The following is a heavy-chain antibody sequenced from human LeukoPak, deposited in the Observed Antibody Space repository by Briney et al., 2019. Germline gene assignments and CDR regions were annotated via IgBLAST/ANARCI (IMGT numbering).Heavy chain of an antibody. CDR3: ARSGCSGGSCYGVFDY. J-gene: IGHJ4*02. V-gene: IGHV3-64*04. Sequence: GGSLRLSCSASGXPFSSYAMHWVRQAPGKGREYVSAISDSGGSTYYADSVKGRFTISRDNAKNSLYLRMNSLRAEDTAVYYCARSGCSGGSCYGVFDYWGQGTLVTVSS. CDR2: ISDSGGST. D-gene: IGHD2-15*01. CDR1: GXPFSSYA.